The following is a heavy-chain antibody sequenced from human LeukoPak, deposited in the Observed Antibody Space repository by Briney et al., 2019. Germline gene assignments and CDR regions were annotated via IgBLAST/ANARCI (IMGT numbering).Heavy chain of an antibody. Sequence: PSETLSLTCTVYGGSISSYYWSWIRQPAGKGLEWIGRIYTSGSTNYNPSLKSRVTMSVDTSKNQFSLKLSSVTAADTAVYYCARDGAGGSSSWYWQGYFDYWGQGTLVTVSS. CDR3: ARDGAGGSSSWYWQGYFDY. CDR1: GGSISSYY. D-gene: IGHD6-13*01. J-gene: IGHJ4*02. CDR2: IYTSGST. V-gene: IGHV4-4*07.